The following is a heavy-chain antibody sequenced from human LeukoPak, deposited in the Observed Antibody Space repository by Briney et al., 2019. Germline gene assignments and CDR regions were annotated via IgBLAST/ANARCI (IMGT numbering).Heavy chain of an antibody. CDR2: IYPGDSDT. J-gene: IGHJ4*02. CDR1: GYRFTNYW. V-gene: IGHV5-51*01. D-gene: IGHD3-10*01. Sequence: GESLKISLKGSGYRFTNYWIGWVRQLPGKGLGWMGIIYPGDSDTRYSPSFQGQVTISADKSISTAYLQWSGLKASDTAMYYCARTVRIRGTQQYYFDYWGQGTLVTVSS. CDR3: ARTVRIRGTQQYYFDY.